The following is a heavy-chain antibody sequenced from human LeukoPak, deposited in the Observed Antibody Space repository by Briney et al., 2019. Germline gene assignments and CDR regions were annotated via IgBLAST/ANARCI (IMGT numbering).Heavy chain of an antibody. Sequence: SETLSLTCAVYGGSFSGYYWSWIRQPPRKGLEWIGEINHSGSTNYNPSLKSRVTISVDTSKNQFSLKLSSVTAADTAVYYCARGRDSSSWYDYYYYMDVWGKGTTVTVSS. J-gene: IGHJ6*03. V-gene: IGHV4-34*01. D-gene: IGHD6-13*01. CDR1: GGSFSGYY. CDR3: ARGRDSSSWYDYYYYMDV. CDR2: INHSGST.